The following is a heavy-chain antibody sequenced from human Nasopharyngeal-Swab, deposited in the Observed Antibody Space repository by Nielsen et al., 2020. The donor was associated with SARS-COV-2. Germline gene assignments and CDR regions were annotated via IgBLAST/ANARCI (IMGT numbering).Heavy chain of an antibody. J-gene: IGHJ4*02. Sequence: GGSLRLSYAASGFTFSSYWMHWVRQAPGKGLVWVSRINSDGSRTSYADSVKGRFTISRDNAKNTLYLQMDSLRAEDTAVYYCSRDPFGAMVDYFDYWGQGTLVTVSS. CDR2: INSDGSRT. D-gene: IGHD5-18*01. CDR3: SRDPFGAMVDYFDY. CDR1: GFTFSSYW. V-gene: IGHV3-74*01.